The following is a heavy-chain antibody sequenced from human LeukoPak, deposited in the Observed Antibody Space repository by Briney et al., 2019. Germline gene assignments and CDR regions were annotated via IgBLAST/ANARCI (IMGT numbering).Heavy chain of an antibody. CDR3: ARDGRSYYDFWSGYYSGNWFDP. CDR2: ISGSGGST. D-gene: IGHD3-3*01. J-gene: IGHJ5*02. CDR1: GFTFSSYA. Sequence: GGSLRLSCAASGFTFSSYAMSWVRQAPGKGLEWVSAISGSGGSTYYADSVKGRFTISRDNSKNTLYLQMNSLRAEDTAVYYCARDGRSYYDFWSGYYSGNWFDPWGQGTLVTVSS. V-gene: IGHV3-23*01.